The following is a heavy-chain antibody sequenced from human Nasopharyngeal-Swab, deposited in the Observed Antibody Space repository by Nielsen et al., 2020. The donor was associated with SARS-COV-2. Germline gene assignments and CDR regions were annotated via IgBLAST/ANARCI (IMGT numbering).Heavy chain of an antibody. Sequence: GGSPRLSCAASGFTFSSYAMSWVRQAPGKGLEWVSAISGSGGSTYYADSVKGRFTISRDNSKNTLYLQMNSLRAEDTAVYYCAKDRELEWFGESLFDYWGQGTLVTVSS. V-gene: IGHV3-23*01. CDR2: ISGSGGST. D-gene: IGHD3-10*01. J-gene: IGHJ4*02. CDR3: AKDRELEWFGESLFDY. CDR1: GFTFSSYA.